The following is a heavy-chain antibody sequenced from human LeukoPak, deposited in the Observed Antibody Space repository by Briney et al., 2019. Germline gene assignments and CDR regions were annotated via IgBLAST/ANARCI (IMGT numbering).Heavy chain of an antibody. Sequence: GGSLRLSCAASGFTFSSYAMSWVRQAPGKGLEWVLAISGSGGSTYYADSVKGRFTISRDNSKNTLYLQMNSLRGEDTAVYYCAKGPVPAASFDYWGQGTLVTVSS. CDR3: AKGPVPAASFDY. D-gene: IGHD2-2*01. V-gene: IGHV3-23*01. CDR2: ISGSGGST. J-gene: IGHJ4*02. CDR1: GFTFSSYA.